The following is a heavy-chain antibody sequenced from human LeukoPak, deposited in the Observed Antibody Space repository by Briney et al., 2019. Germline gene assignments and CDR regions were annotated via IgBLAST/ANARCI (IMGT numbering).Heavy chain of an antibody. CDR3: ARDPDPWGPFDI. Sequence: GSSVKVSCKASGGTFSSYAISWVRQAPGQGLEWMGRIIPIFGTANYAQKFQGRVTITTDESTSTAYMELSSLRSEDAAVYYCARDPDPWGPFDIWGQGTMVTVSS. CDR1: GGTFSSYA. V-gene: IGHV1-69*05. D-gene: IGHD3-16*01. J-gene: IGHJ3*02. CDR2: IIPIFGTA.